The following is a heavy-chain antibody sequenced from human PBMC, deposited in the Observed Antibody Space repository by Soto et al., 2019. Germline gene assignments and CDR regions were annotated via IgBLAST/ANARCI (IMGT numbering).Heavy chain of an antibody. J-gene: IGHJ6*02. CDR3: ARDQVQLERLYYYYGMDV. CDR1: GFTFSSYA. V-gene: IGHV3-30-3*01. Sequence: ESGGGVVQPGRSLRLSCAASGFTFSSYAMHWVRQAPGKGLEWVAVISYDGSNKYYADSVKGRFTISRDNSKNTLYLQMNSLRAEDTAVYYCARDQVQLERLYYYYGMDVWGQGTTVTVSS. CDR2: ISYDGSNK. D-gene: IGHD1-1*01.